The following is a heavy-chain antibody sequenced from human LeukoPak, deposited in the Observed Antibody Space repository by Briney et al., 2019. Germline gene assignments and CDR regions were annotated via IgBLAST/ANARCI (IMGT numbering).Heavy chain of an antibody. Sequence: ASVKVSCTASGGTFSSYAISWVRQAPGQGLEWMGGIIPIFGTANYAQKFQGRVTITADESTSTAYMELSSLRSEDTAVYYCANRAAAYTEYYFDYWGQGTLVTVSS. CDR3: ANRAAAYTEYYFDY. CDR1: GGTFSSYA. D-gene: IGHD6-13*01. V-gene: IGHV1-69*13. CDR2: IIPIFGTA. J-gene: IGHJ4*02.